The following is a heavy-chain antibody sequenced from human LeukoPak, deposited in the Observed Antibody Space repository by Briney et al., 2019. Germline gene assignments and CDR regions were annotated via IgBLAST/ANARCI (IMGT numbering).Heavy chain of an antibody. CDR2: ISYDGSNK. Sequence: GGSLRLSCAASGFTFSSYGVHWVRQTPGKGLEWVAVISYDGSNKYYADSVKGRFTISRDNSKNTLYLQMNSLRAEDTAVYYCAKDARITIFGVVIYYGMDVWGQGTTVTVSS. V-gene: IGHV3-30*18. CDR3: AKDARITIFGVVIYYGMDV. CDR1: GFTFSSYG. D-gene: IGHD3-3*01. J-gene: IGHJ6*02.